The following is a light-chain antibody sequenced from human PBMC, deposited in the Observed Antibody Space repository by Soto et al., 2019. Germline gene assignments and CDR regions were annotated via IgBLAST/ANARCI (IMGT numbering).Light chain of an antibody. CDR2: EVR. CDR1: SSDVGGFNY. CDR3: SLKTSSATWV. V-gene: IGLV2-14*01. Sequence: QSALTQPASVSGSPGQSITISCTGTSSDVGGFNYVSWYQQHPGKTPKLLIYEVRLRPTGVSDRFSGSKSGNTASLTISGLQAEDEADYYCSLKTSSATWVFGGGTKLTVL. J-gene: IGLJ3*02.